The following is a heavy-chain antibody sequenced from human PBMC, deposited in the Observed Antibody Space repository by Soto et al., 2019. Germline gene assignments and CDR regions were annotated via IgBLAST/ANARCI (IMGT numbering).Heavy chain of an antibody. V-gene: IGHV1-18*04. CDR1: GYTFTSYG. CDR2: IRAYNGYT. Sequence: QVQLVQSGAEVRKPGASVKVSCKASGYTFTSYGISWVRQAPGQGLEWMGWIRAYNGYTNYAQKFQGRVTVTTDTSTSTAYMELRSLISDATAVYYCASASDGCSSGWYVGYLDFWGQGTLVTVSS. J-gene: IGHJ4*02. D-gene: IGHD6-19*01. CDR3: ASASDGCSSGWYVGYLDF.